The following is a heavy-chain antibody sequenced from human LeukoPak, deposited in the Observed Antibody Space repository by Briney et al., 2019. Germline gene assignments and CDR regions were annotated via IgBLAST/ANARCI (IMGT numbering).Heavy chain of an antibody. Sequence: SETLSLTCTVSGGSISSYYWSWIRQPPGKGLEWIGYIYYSGSTNYNPSLKSRVTISVDTSKNQFSLKLSSVTAADTAVYYCARYGSGSYMRVYFDYWGQGTLATVSS. J-gene: IGHJ4*02. CDR3: ARYGSGSYMRVYFDY. D-gene: IGHD3-10*01. CDR1: GGSISSYY. CDR2: IYYSGST. V-gene: IGHV4-59*08.